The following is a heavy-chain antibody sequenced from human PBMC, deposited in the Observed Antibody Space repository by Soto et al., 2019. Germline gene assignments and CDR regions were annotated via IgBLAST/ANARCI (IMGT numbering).Heavy chain of an antibody. CDR3: DGHEGGAAAESPLDY. Sequence: QLRLQESGPGLVKSSETLSLTCTISGGSVRSSSYYWGWIRQPPGKGLEWIASVYYSGRTHNNPALKSRVTFTIDTYTKQVSLKTNSVTAAETAVYYCDGHEGGAAAESPLDYCGQGTQVTVSS. V-gene: IGHV4-39*01. CDR2: VYYSGRT. D-gene: IGHD6-13*01. J-gene: IGHJ4*02. CDR1: GGSVRSSSYY.